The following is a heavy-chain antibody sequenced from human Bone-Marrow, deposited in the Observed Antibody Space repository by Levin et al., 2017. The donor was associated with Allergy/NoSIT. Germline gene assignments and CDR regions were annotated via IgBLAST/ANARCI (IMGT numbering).Heavy chain of an antibody. J-gene: IGHJ4*02. CDR3: ATEPVVVLAKVFRLWYSDC. D-gene: IGHD2-15*01. V-gene: IGHV4-39*02. CDR1: GGSISSSSYY. Sequence: SETLSLTCTVSGGSISSSSYYWGWIRQPPGKGLEWIGSIYYSGSTYYNPSLKSRVTIFVDTSKNHFSLKLSSVTAADTAVYYCATEPVVVLAKVFRLWYSDCWGQGTPVIVSS. CDR2: IYYSGST.